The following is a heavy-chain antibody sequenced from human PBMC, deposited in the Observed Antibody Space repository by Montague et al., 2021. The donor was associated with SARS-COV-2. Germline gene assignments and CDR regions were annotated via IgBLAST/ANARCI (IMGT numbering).Heavy chain of an antibody. J-gene: IGHJ4*02. CDR3: VRDTGSAQAGFDA. CDR2: TNYRSKCTS. Sequence: CAISGDSVCSNTAAWNWIRQSPSGGLEWLGRTNYRSKCTSDYATSVEGRISIDPDTSKNQFFLHLRSVTPEDTGVYYCVRDTGSAQAGFDAWGQGTLVTVSS. V-gene: IGHV6-1*01. CDR1: GDSVCSNTAA. D-gene: IGHD4-17*01.